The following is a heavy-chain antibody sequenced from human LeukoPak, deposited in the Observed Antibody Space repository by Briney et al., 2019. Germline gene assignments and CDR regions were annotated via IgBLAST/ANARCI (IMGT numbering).Heavy chain of an antibody. D-gene: IGHD5-18*01. Sequence: SETLSLTCAVYGGSFSGYYWSWIRQPPGKGLEWIGEINHSGSTNYNPSLKSRVTISVDTSKNQFSLKLSSVTAADTAVYYCARRGYSYGYSFAYWGQGTLVTVSS. CDR3: ARRGYSYGYSFAY. CDR1: GGSFSGYY. V-gene: IGHV4-34*01. J-gene: IGHJ4*02. CDR2: INHSGST.